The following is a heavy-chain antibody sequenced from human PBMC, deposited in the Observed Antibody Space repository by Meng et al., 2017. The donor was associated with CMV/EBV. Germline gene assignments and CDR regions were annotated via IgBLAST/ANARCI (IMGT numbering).Heavy chain of an antibody. CDR2: IYYSGST. J-gene: IGHJ3*02. CDR3: ARGGYKDSREGRGAFDI. Sequence: ESLKISCTVSGGSISSYYWSWIRQPPGKGLEWIGDIYYSGSTNYNPSLKSRVTISVDTSKNQFSLRLSSVTAADTAVYYCARGGYKDSREGRGAFDIWGQGTMVTVSS. V-gene: IGHV4-59*01. CDR1: GGSISSYY. D-gene: IGHD5-12*01.